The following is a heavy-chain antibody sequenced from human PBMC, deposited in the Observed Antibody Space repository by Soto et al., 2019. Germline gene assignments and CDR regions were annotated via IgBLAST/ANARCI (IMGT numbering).Heavy chain of an antibody. CDR2: INSDGSST. J-gene: IGHJ4*02. CDR1: GFTFSSYW. Sequence: GGSLRLSCAASGFTFSSYWMHWVRQAPGKGLVWVSRINSDGSSTSYADSVKGRFTISRDNAKNTLYLQMNSLRAEDTAVYYCATGCSSTSCSLETAEGVFYWGQGTLVTVSS. D-gene: IGHD2-2*01. V-gene: IGHV3-74*01. CDR3: ATGCSSTSCSLETAEGVFY.